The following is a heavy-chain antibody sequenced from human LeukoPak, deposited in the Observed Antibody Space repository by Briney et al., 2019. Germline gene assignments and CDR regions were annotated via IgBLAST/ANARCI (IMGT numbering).Heavy chain of an antibody. CDR1: GFTFSSYW. Sequence: GGSLRLSCAASGFTFSSYWMSWVRQAPGKGLEWVSAISGSGGSTYYADSVKGRFTISRDNAKNSLYLQMNSLRAEDTAVYYCARKQWLANWGRGTLVTVSS. J-gene: IGHJ4*02. D-gene: IGHD6-19*01. V-gene: IGHV3-23*01. CDR3: ARKQWLAN. CDR2: ISGSGGST.